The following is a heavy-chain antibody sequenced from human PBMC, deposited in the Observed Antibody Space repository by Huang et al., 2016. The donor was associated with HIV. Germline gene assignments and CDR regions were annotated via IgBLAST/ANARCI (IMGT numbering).Heavy chain of an antibody. CDR1: GYTFTSYD. J-gene: IGHJ6*02. D-gene: IGHD6-19*01. V-gene: IGHV1-8*01. CDR2: MNPNGGNT. CDR3: ASGSGWRWGMDV. Sequence: QVQLVQSGAEVKKPGASVKVSCKASGYTFTSYDINWVRQATGKGLEWVGWMNPNGGNTGYAQKFQGRVTMTRNTSISTAYMELSSLKSEDTAVYYCASGSGWRWGMDVWGQGTTVTVSS.